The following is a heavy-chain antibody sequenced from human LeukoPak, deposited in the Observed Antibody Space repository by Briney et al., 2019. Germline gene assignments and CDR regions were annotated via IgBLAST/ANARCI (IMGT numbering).Heavy chain of an antibody. CDR2: INPNSGDT. J-gene: IGHJ5*02. V-gene: IGHV1-2*02. CDR3: ARGSSQNANYFDP. Sequence: ASVKVSCKASGYTFTGYYIHWVRQAPGQGLGWMGWINPNSGDTSYPQKFQGSVTMTRDTSISTAYMELSSLRSDDTAIYYCARGSSQNANYFDPWGQGTLVTVSS. CDR1: GYTFTGYY. D-gene: IGHD4/OR15-4a*01.